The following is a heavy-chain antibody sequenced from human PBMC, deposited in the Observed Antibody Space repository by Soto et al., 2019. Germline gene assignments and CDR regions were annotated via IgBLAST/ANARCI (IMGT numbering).Heavy chain of an antibody. J-gene: IGHJ6*02. V-gene: IGHV4-31*03. D-gene: IGHD3-10*01. Sequence: SETLSLTCTVSGGSISSGGYYWIWIRQHPGKGLEWIGYIYYSGSTYYNPSLKSRVTISVDTSKNQFSLKLSSVTAADTAVYYCARGVTSYYYGMDVWGQGTTVTVSS. CDR1: GGSISSGGYY. CDR3: ARGVTSYYYGMDV. CDR2: IYYSGST.